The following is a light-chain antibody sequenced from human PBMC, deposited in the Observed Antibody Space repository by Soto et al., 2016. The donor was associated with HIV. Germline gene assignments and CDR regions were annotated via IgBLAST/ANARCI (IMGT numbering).Light chain of an antibody. Sequence: SSELTQDPAVSVALGQTVRITCQGDSLRNYYASWYQQKPGQAPVLVIYGKNKRPSGIPDRFSASSSGNTASLTITGAQAEDEADFYCNSRDTDGLHVLFGGGTKLTVL. CDR2: GKN. CDR3: NSRDTDGLHVL. CDR1: SLRNYY. J-gene: IGLJ2*01. V-gene: IGLV3-19*01.